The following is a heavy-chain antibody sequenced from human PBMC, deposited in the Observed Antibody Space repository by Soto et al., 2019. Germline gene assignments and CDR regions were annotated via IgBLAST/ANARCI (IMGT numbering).Heavy chain of an antibody. J-gene: IGHJ4*02. D-gene: IGHD2-8*01. CDR3: ARRVSAYYDF. V-gene: IGHV4-59*02. CDR1: GASVSRYY. Sequence: QVQLQESGPGLVKPSETLSLTCTVSGASVSRYYVAWIRQSPGKGLELIGFLYSSGSTNYNSSLKSRVTISVDTSKTQFSLRLSSVTAADTAVYYCARRVSAYYDFWGQGTRVTVSS. CDR2: LYSSGST.